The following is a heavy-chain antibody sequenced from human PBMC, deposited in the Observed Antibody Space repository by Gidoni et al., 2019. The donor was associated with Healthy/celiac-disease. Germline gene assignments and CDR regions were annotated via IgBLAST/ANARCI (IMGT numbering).Heavy chain of an antibody. CDR1: GFTFSRYG. V-gene: IGHV3-30*03. D-gene: IGHD6-13*01. CDR3: RSSSWYRNDAFDI. CDR2: ISYDGSNK. J-gene: IGHJ3*02. Sequence: QVQLVESGGGVVQPGRSLRLSCAASGFTFSRYGMHWVRQAPGKGLEWVAVISYDGSNKYYADSVKGRVTISRDNSKNTLYLQMNSLRAEDTAVYYCRSSSWYRNDAFDIWGQGTMVTVSS.